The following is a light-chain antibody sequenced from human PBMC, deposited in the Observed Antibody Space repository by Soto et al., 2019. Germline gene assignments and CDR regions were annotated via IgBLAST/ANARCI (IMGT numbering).Light chain of an antibody. CDR3: MQGAHWPRT. V-gene: IGKV2-30*01. CDR2: KVS. J-gene: IGKJ1*01. CDR1: QSLVYSDGNTY. Sequence: DVVMTQSPLSLPVTLGQPASISCRSSQSLVYSDGNTYLNWFQQRPGQSPRRLIYKVSNRDSGVPERFGGSGSGTDFTLKISRVEAEDVGVYYCMQGAHWPRTFDQGTKVEI.